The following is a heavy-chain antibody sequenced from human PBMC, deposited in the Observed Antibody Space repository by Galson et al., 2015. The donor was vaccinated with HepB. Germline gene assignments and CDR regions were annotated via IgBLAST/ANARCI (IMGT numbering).Heavy chain of an antibody. CDR2: INTNTGNP. V-gene: IGHV7-4-1*02. CDR1: GYTFTNYA. J-gene: IGHJ5*02. CDR3: ARASGYYGSTEGRWFDP. Sequence: SVKVSCKASGYTFTNYAMNWVRQAPGQGLEYMGWINTNTGNPMYAQGFTGRFVFSMDTSVSTAYLQISSLKAEDTAVYYCARASGYYGSTEGRWFDPWGQGTLVTVSS. D-gene: IGHD3-10*01.